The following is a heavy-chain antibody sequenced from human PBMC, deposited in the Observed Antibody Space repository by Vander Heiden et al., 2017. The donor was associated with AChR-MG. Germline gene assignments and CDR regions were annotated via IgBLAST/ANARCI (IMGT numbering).Heavy chain of an antibody. V-gene: IGHV3-21*01. CDR3: ARYSGYDYGARWFDP. CDR2: ISSSSSYI. D-gene: IGHD5-12*01. CDR1: GFTFRSYS. J-gene: IGHJ5*02. Sequence: EVQLVESGGGLVKPGGSLRLSCAASGFTFRSYSMNWVRQAPGKGLEWVSSISSSSSYIYYADSVKGRFTISRDNAKNSLYLQMNSLRAEDTAVYYCARYSGYDYGARWFDPWGQGTLVTVSS.